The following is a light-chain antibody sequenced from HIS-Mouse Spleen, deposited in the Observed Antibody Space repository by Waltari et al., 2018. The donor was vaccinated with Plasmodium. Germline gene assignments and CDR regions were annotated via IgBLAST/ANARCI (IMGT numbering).Light chain of an antibody. CDR3: QQRSNWPSLT. V-gene: IGKV3-11*01. Sequence: EIVLTQSPATLSLSPGERATLPCRASQCVSSYVACYQQKPGQAPRLRIYDASNRATGIPARFSGSGSGKDFTITISSLEPEDFAVYYCQQRSNWPSLTFGGGTKVEIK. J-gene: IGKJ4*01. CDR1: QCVSSY. CDR2: DAS.